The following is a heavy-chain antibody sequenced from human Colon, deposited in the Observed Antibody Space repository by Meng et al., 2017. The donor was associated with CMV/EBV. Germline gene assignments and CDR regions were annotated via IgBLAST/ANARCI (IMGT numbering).Heavy chain of an antibody. CDR1: GFSFSRNN. D-gene: IGHD3-3*01. Sequence: GGSLRLSCAASGFSFSRNNMHWVRQAPGKGLEWVAFIVYNGSNGYSVESVKGRFTISRDNSKNTLYLQMNNLRPEDTALDFCAKDSGVETYYIDDWGQGTMVTVSS. CDR3: AKDSGVETYYIDD. V-gene: IGHV3-30*02. CDR2: IVYNGSNG. J-gene: IGHJ4*02.